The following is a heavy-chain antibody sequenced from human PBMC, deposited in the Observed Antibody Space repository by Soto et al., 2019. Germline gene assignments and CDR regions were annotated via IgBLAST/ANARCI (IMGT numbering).Heavy chain of an antibody. D-gene: IGHD6-13*01. Sequence: SETLSLTCTVSGGSISSSSYYWGWIRQPPGKGLEWIGSIYYSGSTYYNPSLKSRVTISVDTSKNHFSLKLSSVTAADTAVYYCASPLGIPHYYFDYWGQGTLVTVSS. CDR2: IYYSGST. CDR1: GGSISSSSYY. CDR3: ASPLGIPHYYFDY. J-gene: IGHJ4*02. V-gene: IGHV4-39*01.